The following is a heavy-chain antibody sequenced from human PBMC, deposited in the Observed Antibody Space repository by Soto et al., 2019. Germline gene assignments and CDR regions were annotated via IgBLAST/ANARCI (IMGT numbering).Heavy chain of an antibody. CDR3: ARAGGSSGWFDP. Sequence: QVQLQESGPGLVKPYQTLSPTCPVSVGSISSGDSYWSWIRQPPGKGLEWIGYIYYSGSTYYNPSLKSRVTISVDTSKNQFSLKLSSVTAADTAVYYCARAGGSSGWFDPWGQGTLVTVSS. CDR1: VGSISSGDSY. CDR2: IYYSGST. J-gene: IGHJ5*02. V-gene: IGHV4-30-4*01. D-gene: IGHD3-22*01.